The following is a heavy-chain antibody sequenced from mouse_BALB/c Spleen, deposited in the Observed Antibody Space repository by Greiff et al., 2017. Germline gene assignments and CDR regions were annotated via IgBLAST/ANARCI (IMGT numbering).Heavy chain of an antibody. CDR2: ISNGGGST. V-gene: IGHV5-12-2*01. D-gene: IGHD3-1*01. CDR3: ARALGDYAMDY. CDR1: GFTFSSYT. Sequence: EVQLVESGGGLVQPGGSLKLSCAASGFTFSSYTMSWVRQTPEKRLEWVAYISNGGGSTYYPDTVKGRFTISRDNAKNTLYLQMSSLKSEDTAMYYCARALGDYAMDYWGQGTSVTVSS. J-gene: IGHJ4*01.